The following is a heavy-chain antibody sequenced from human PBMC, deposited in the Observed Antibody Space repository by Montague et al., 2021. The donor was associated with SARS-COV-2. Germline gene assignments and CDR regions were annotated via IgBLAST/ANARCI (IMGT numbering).Heavy chain of an antibody. CDR3: ARIGDGPNKPPGY. J-gene: IGHJ4*02. D-gene: IGHD5-24*01. Sequence: SETLSLTCAVSVGSFSGHYWSWIRQPPGKGLEWIGEINHGGSTNYNPSLRSRVTISVDTSKNQFSLKLTSMTAADTAVYYCARIGDGPNKPPGYWGQGTRVTVSS. CDR1: VGSFSGHY. CDR2: INHGGST. V-gene: IGHV4-34*01.